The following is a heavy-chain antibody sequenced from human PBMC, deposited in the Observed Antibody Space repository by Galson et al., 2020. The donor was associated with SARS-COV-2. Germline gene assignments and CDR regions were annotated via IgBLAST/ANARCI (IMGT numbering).Heavy chain of an antibody. CDR2: INPNSGGT. CDR1: GYTFTGYY. V-gene: IGHV1-2*02. CDR3: ARGGRITIFGVVIIRWFDP. J-gene: IGHJ5*02. D-gene: IGHD3-3*01. Sequence: ASVKVSCKASGYTFTGYYMHWVRQAPGQGLEWMGWINPNSGGTNYAQKFQGRVTMTRDTSISTAYMELSSLRSEDTAVYYCARGGRITIFGVVIIRWFDPWGQGTLVTVSS.